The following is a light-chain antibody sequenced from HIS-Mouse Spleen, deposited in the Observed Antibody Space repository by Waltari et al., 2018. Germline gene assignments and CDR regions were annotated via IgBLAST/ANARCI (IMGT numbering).Light chain of an antibody. CDR3: QVWDSSSDHVV. J-gene: IGLJ2*01. CDR2: DAS. CDR1: NIGSES. Sequence: SYVLTQPPSVSVAPGKTARIICGGNNIGSESVHWYQQKPGQAPVLVVYDASDRPSGIPERISGSNSGNTATLTISRVEAGDEADYYCQVWDSSSDHVVFGGGTKLTVL. V-gene: IGLV3-21*03.